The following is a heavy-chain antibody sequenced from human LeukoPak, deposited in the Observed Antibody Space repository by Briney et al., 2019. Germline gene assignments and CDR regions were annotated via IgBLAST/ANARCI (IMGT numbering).Heavy chain of an antibody. J-gene: IGHJ4*02. CDR3: AREYSSSWYVPYYFDY. D-gene: IGHD6-13*01. CDR2: IYHSGST. CDR1: GGSISRSNW. Sequence: KTSETLSLTCAVSGGSISRSNWWSWVRQPPGKGLEWIGEIYHSGSTNYNPSLKSRVTISVDKSKNQFSLKLSSVTAADTAVYYCAREYSSSWYVPYYFDYWGQGTLVTVSS. V-gene: IGHV4-4*02.